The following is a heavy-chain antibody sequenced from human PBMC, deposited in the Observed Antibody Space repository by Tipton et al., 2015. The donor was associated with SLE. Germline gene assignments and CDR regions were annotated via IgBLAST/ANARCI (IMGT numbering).Heavy chain of an antibody. J-gene: IGHJ4*02. CDR2: IYPGDSDT. V-gene: IGHV5-51*04. CDR1: GYSFTSYW. Sequence: QSGAEVKKPGESLKISCKGSGYSFTSYWIGWVRQMPGKGLEWMGIIYPGDSDTRYSPSFQGQVTISADKPISTAYLQWSSLKASDTAMYYCARHPYYDSSGYSFDYWGQGTLVTVSS. CDR3: ARHPYYDSSGYSFDY. D-gene: IGHD3-22*01.